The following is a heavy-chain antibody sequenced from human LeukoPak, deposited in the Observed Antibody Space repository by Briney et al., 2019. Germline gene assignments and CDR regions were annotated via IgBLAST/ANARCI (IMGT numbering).Heavy chain of an antibody. CDR1: GFTFSSYG. CDR2: IWYDGSNK. D-gene: IGHD3-16*01. V-gene: IGHV3-33*01. Sequence: PGGSLRLSCAASGFTFSSYGMHWVRQAPGKGLEWVAVIWYDGSNKYYADSVKGRFTISRDNSKNTLYLQMNSLRAEDTAVYYCARVGEATGQYYYYYYGMDVWGQGTTVTVSS. CDR3: ARVGEATGQYYYYYYGMDV. J-gene: IGHJ6*02.